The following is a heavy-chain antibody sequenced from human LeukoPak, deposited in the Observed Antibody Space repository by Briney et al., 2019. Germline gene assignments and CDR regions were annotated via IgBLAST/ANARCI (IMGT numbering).Heavy chain of an antibody. D-gene: IGHD4-17*01. Sequence: PGGSLRLSCAASGFTFSSHAMHWVRQAPGKGLEWVAVISYDGSNKYYADSVKGRFTISRDNSKNTLYLQMNSLRAEDTAVYYCARETTVTSFDYWGQGTLVTVSS. J-gene: IGHJ4*02. V-gene: IGHV3-30*04. CDR3: ARETTVTSFDY. CDR1: GFTFSSHA. CDR2: ISYDGSNK.